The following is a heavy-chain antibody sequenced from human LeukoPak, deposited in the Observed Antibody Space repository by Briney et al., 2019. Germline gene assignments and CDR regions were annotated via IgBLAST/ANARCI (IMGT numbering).Heavy chain of an antibody. CDR1: GLTFRSSW. CDR3: ARDRGRWTYFDY. J-gene: IGHJ4*02. Sequence: GGSLRLSCAASGLTFRSSWMSWVRQAPGKGLEWVAVISYDGNNKYSADSVKGRFTISRDNSKNTLYLQMRSLRVEDTAIYYCARDRGRWTYFDYWGQGTLVTVSS. CDR2: ISYDGNNK. D-gene: IGHD3-10*01. V-gene: IGHV3-30*03.